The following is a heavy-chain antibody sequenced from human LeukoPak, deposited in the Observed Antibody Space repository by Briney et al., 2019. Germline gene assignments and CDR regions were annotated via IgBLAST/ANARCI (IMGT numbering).Heavy chain of an antibody. J-gene: IGHJ4*02. V-gene: IGHV1-69*05. CDR1: GGTFSSYA. CDR3: ARVGPQGRDGYNLYYFDY. CDR2: IIPIFGTA. D-gene: IGHD5-24*01. Sequence: GASVKVSCKASGGTFSSYAISWVRQAPGQGLEWMGGIIPIFGTANYAQKLQGRVTITTDESTSTAYMELSSLRSEDTAVYYCARVGPQGRDGYNLYYFDYWGQGTLVTVSS.